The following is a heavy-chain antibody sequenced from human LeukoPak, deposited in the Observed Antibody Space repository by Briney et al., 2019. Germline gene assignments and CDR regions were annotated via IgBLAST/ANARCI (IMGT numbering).Heavy chain of an antibody. CDR1: GYSISSGYY. J-gene: IGHJ4*02. CDR2: IYHSGST. Sequence: SETLSLTCTVSGYSISSGYYWGWIRPPPGKGLEWIGNIYHSGSTYYNPSLKSRVTISVDTSKNQFSLKLSSVTAADTAVYYCARDSAGEPFDYWGQGTLVTVSS. D-gene: IGHD1-14*01. CDR3: ARDSAGEPFDY. V-gene: IGHV4-38-2*02.